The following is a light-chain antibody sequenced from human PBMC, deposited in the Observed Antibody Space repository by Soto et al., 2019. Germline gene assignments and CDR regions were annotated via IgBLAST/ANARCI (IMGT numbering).Light chain of an antibody. J-gene: IGLJ3*02. CDR1: TGAVTSGYY. Sequence: QAVVTQEPSLTVSPGGTVTLTCASSTGAVTSGYYANWFQQKPGQAPRALISSTSNKHSWTPARFSGSLLGGKAALTLSGVQPEDEAEYYCLLFYRDARVFGGGTKLTVL. V-gene: IGLV7-43*01. CDR3: LLFYRDARV. CDR2: STS.